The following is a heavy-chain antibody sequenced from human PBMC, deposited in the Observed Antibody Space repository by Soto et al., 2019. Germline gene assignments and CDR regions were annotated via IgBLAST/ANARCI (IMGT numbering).Heavy chain of an antibody. CDR3: ARGHDMMAGWQFTF. Sequence: QVRLVQSGAEVKKPGASVKVSCKTYGYDFTNYGINWVRQAPGQGLEWRGWISAYNGNLVYAQNFRGRATLTTDTVTGSAYMELRRLRSEDPDGNYGARGHDMMAGWQFTFWGQGSLVTVSS. V-gene: IGHV1-18*01. CDR2: ISAYNGNL. J-gene: IGHJ4*02. CDR1: GYDFTNYG. D-gene: IGHD3-9*01.